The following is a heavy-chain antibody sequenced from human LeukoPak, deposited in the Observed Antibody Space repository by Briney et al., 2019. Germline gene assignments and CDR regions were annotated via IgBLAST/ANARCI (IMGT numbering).Heavy chain of an antibody. CDR1: GFTFNNYA. J-gene: IGHJ4*02. D-gene: IGHD4-17*01. Sequence: QPGGSLRLSCAASGFTFNNYAMNWVRQAPGKGLEWVSSISGGGETTYYADSAKGRFTISRDSSQNTLYLQMNSLRAEDTAVYYCPRDYADYVGYFFFDYWGQGTLVTVSS. CDR3: PRDYADYVGYFFFDY. V-gene: IGHV3-23*01. CDR2: ISGGGETT.